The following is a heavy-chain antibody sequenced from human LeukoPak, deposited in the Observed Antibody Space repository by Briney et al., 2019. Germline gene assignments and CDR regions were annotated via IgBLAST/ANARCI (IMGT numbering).Heavy chain of an antibody. CDR3: ARLRDGRWLLEY. V-gene: IGHV4-59*08. J-gene: IGHJ4*02. Sequence: PSETLSLTCTVSGGSISSYYWSWIRQPPGKGLEWIGYIYYSGSTNYNPSLKSRVTISVDTSNNQLSLRLSSVTAADAAVYYCARLRDGRWLLEYWGQGTLVTVSS. CDR1: GGSISSYY. D-gene: IGHD4-23*01. CDR2: IYYSGST.